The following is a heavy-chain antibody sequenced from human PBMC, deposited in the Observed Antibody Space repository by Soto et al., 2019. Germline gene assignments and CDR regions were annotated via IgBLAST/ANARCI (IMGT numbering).Heavy chain of an antibody. CDR1: GFTFSNYA. J-gene: IGHJ6*02. Sequence: HVQLVESGGGVVQPGRSLRLSCAASGFTFSNYAMHWVRQAPGKGLEWVAIISYDGNNKYNAGSVKGRFTISRDNSKNTLYLEMNSLRVEDTAVYYCAKTEWGEPQLVPAGYYYGLDVWGQGTTVTVSS. CDR2: ISYDGNNK. V-gene: IGHV3-30-3*02. D-gene: IGHD1-1*01. CDR3: AKTEWGEPQLVPAGYYYGLDV.